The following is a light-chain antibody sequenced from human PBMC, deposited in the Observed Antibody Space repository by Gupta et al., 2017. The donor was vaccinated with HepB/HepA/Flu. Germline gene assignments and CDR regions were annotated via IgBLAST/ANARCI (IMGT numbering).Light chain of an antibody. CDR1: KLGNKY. Sequence: SYALTQPPSVFVPPGQTARITCSGDKLGNKYVCWNQRKPGRSPVLVNYQDNNRPSGIPVRYAGSNAGNTATLTVSGTQAIYETDYCGQAWDSSTLFGVGAKLTVL. CDR2: QDN. J-gene: IGLJ2*01. CDR3: QAWDSSTL. V-gene: IGLV3-1*01.